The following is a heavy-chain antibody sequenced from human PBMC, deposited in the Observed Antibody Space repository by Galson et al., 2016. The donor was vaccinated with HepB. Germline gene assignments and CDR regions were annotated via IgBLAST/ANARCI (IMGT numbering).Heavy chain of an antibody. CDR3: AKRRSTIGDFDS. CDR1: GFTFSSYA. V-gene: IGHV3-23*01. CDR2: ISGSDGST. Sequence: SLRLSCAASGFTFSSYAMSWVRQAPGKGLEWVSAISGSDGSTYYADSVKGRLTISRDDSKNTLYLQMNSLRAEDTAVYYCAKRRSTIGDFDSWGQGILVTVSS. J-gene: IGHJ4*02.